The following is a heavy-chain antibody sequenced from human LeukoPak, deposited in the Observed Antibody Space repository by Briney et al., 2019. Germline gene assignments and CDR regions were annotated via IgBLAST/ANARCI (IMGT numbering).Heavy chain of an antibody. CDR2: FKADGTT. CDR3: AKAPKWGSHKGYFDY. Sequence: GGSLRLSCAVSGFTFSDCAMSWVRQAPGRGLEWVSGFKADGTTYYADSVKGRFAMSRDISNHTLYLQMNSLRAEDTATYYCAKAPKWGSHKGYFDYWGQGTLVTVSP. D-gene: IGHD3-16*01. V-gene: IGHV3-23*01. J-gene: IGHJ4*02. CDR1: GFTFSDCA.